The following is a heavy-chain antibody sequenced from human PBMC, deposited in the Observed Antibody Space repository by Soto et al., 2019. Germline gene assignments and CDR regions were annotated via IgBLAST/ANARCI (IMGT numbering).Heavy chain of an antibody. J-gene: IGHJ4*02. V-gene: IGHV1-3*01. CDR3: ARDYDILTGGFDY. CDR1: GYTFTSYA. D-gene: IGHD3-9*01. Sequence: ASVKVSCKASGYTFTSYAMHWVRQAPGQRLEWMGWINAGNGNTKYSQKFQGRVTITRDTSASTAYMELSSLRSEDTAVYYCARDYDILTGGFDYWGQGTLVTVSS. CDR2: INAGNGNT.